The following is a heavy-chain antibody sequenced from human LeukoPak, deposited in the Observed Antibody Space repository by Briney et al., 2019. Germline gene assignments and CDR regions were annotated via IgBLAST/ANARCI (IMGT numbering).Heavy chain of an antibody. CDR2: INPNSGGT. J-gene: IGHJ4*02. Sequence: GASVKVSCKASAYTFTGYYMHWVRQAPGQGLEWMGWINPNSGGTNYAQKFQGRVTMTRDTSISTAYMELSRLRSDDTAVYYCAREVHTYYYDSSGYFDYWGQGTLVTVSS. CDR1: AYTFTGYY. CDR3: AREVHTYYYDSSGYFDY. D-gene: IGHD3-22*01. V-gene: IGHV1-2*02.